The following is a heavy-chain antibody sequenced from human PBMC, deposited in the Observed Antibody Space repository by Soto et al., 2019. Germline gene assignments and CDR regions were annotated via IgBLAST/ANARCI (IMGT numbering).Heavy chain of an antibody. Sequence: GGSLRLSCAASGFTFSDYYMSWIRQAPGKGLEWVSYISSSGSTIYYADSVKGRFTISRDNAKNSLYLQMNSLRAEDTAVYYCARDRTCSSTSCYGIDFDYWGQGTLVTVSS. V-gene: IGHV3-11*01. CDR1: GFTFSDYY. CDR2: ISSSGSTI. D-gene: IGHD2-2*01. J-gene: IGHJ4*02. CDR3: ARDRTCSSTSCYGIDFDY.